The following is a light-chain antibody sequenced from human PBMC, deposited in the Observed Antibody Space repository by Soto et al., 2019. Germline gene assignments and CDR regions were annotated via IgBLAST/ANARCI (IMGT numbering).Light chain of an antibody. Sequence: NFMLTQPHSVSESPGKTATISCTRSSGSIASNYVQWYQLRPGSAPTTVIYEDNQRPSGVPDRFSGSIDSSSNSASLTISGLKTDDEAHYYCQSYDSSNPWVFGGGTKPPS. CDR1: SGSIASNY. CDR2: EDN. V-gene: IGLV6-57*03. CDR3: QSYDSSNPWV. J-gene: IGLJ3*02.